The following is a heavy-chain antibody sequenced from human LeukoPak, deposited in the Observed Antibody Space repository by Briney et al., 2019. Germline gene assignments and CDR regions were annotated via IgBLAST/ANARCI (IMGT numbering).Heavy chain of an antibody. CDR2: INWNGGST. J-gene: IGHJ3*02. Sequence: GGSLRLSCAASGFTFSSYAMSWVRQAPGQGLEWVSGINWNGGSTRYADSVKGRFTISRDNAKNSLYLQMISLRAQDTPVYYCARAPGYYDSSGYPTSDAFYIWGQGTMFTVSS. V-gene: IGHV3-20*04. CDR3: ARAPGYYDSSGYPTSDAFYI. D-gene: IGHD3-22*01. CDR1: GFTFSSYA.